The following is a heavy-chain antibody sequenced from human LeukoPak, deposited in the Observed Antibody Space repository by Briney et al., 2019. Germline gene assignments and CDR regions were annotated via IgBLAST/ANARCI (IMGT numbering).Heavy chain of an antibody. CDR1: GFTFSSYA. CDR3: ARGGIVATISYYYMDV. V-gene: IGHV3-64*01. D-gene: IGHD5-12*01. Sequence: GGSLRLSCAASGFTFSSYAMHWVRQAPGKGLEYVSAISSNRGSTYYANSVKGRFTISRDNSKNTLYLQMGSLRAEDMAVYYCARGGIVATISYYYMDVWGKGTTVTVSS. J-gene: IGHJ6*03. CDR2: ISSNRGST.